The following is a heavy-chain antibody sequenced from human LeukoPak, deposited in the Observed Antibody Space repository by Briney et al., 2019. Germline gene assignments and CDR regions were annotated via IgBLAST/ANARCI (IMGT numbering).Heavy chain of an antibody. J-gene: IGHJ4*02. V-gene: IGHV1-2*02. Sequence: ASVKVSCKASGYTFTSYGISWVRQAPGQGLEWMGWINPNSGGTNYAQKFQGRVTMTRDTSISTAYMELSRLRSDDTAVYYCARDLGSGWYYVDYWGQGTLVTVSS. D-gene: IGHD6-19*01. CDR3: ARDLGSGWYYVDY. CDR2: INPNSGGT. CDR1: GYTFTSYG.